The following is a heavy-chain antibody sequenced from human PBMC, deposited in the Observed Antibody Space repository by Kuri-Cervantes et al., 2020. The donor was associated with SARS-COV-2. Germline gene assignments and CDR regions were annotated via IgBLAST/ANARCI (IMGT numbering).Heavy chain of an antibody. V-gene: IGHV3-21*01. CDR2: INTDGSHK. Sequence: GESLKISCAASGFTFSSYSMLRVRQAPGKGLEWVSSINTDGSHKNYADSVKGRFTISRDNAKNSLSLQMNSLRAKDTAVYYCARAVGSSSAGDYSMDVWGKGTTVTVSS. D-gene: IGHD6-6*01. J-gene: IGHJ6*03. CDR1: GFTFSSYS. CDR3: ARAVGSSSAGDYSMDV.